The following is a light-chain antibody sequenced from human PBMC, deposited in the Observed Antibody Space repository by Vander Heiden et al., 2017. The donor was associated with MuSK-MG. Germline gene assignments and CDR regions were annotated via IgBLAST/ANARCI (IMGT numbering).Light chain of an antibody. CDR2: GGS. V-gene: IGKV1-12*02. CDR1: QGLSSG. J-gene: IGKJ1*01. CDR3: QQAESFPWT. Sequence: DIQMTQSPSSVSASVGDRVTITCRASQGLSSGLIWYQQKPGKAPKLLIYGGSSLRSGVPPRFSGSGSGTGFTLSISSLQPDDFATYYCQQAESFPWTFGQGTRVDMK.